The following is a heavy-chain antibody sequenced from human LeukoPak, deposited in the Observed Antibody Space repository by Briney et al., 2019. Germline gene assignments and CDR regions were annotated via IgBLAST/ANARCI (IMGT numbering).Heavy chain of an antibody. Sequence: PGGSLRLSCSASGFTFSSYAMYWVRQAPGKGLEYVSAITSNGGSAYYADSVKGRFTIFRDNSRNTLYLQMSSLRADDTAVYYCVGFRATAGLYWGQGTLVTVSS. CDR1: GFTFSSYA. CDR2: ITSNGGSA. V-gene: IGHV3-64D*06. J-gene: IGHJ4*02. CDR3: VGFRATAGLY. D-gene: IGHD6-13*01.